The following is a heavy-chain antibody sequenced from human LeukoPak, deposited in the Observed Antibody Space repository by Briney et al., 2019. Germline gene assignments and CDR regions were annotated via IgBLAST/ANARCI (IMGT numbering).Heavy chain of an antibody. J-gene: IGHJ4*02. CDR3: GKLFYSSGMYHFDY. D-gene: IGHD3-10*01. CDR2: ISGSGGGT. V-gene: IGHV3-23*01. CDR1: GFTFSSHA. Sequence: GGSLRLSCAASGFTFSSHAMSWVRQPPGKGLAWVSTISGSGGGTYYADSVKGRFTISRDNSKNTLYLQMNSLRAEDTAVFYCGKLFYSSGMYHFDYWGQGTLVTVSS.